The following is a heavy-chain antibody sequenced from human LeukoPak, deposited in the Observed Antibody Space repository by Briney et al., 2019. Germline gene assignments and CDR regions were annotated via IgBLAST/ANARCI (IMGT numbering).Heavy chain of an antibody. J-gene: IGHJ4*02. CDR3: ARDIDY. CDR1: GFTLSSYW. V-gene: IGHV3-7*01. CDR2: IKEKGSEK. Sequence: PGGFLRLSCAASGFTLSSYWMSWVRQAPGKGLEWVAIIKEKGSEKYHVDSVKGRFTISRDNAKNSLYLQMNSLRVEDTAVYYCARDIDYWGQGTLVTVSS.